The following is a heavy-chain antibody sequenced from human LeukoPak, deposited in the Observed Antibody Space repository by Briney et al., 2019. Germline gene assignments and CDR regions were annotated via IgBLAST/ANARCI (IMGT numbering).Heavy chain of an antibody. CDR1: GGSMSNYY. D-gene: IGHD3-3*01. Sequence: WETLSLTCTVSGGSMSNYYWSWIRQPPGKGLEWIGYIYYTGSTNYNPSLKDRVTISVDTSKNQFSLKLSSVTAADTPVYYCARLLPAAIFGVGLKWFDPWGQGTLVTVSS. CDR2: IYYTGST. CDR3: ARLLPAAIFGVGLKWFDP. V-gene: IGHV4-59*08. J-gene: IGHJ5*02.